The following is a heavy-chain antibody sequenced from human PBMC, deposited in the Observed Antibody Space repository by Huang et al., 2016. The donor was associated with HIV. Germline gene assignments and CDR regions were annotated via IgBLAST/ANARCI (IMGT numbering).Heavy chain of an antibody. J-gene: IGHJ4*02. Sequence: QVQLQQWGAGLLKPSETLSLTCAVYGGSISGFYWTGSRQPPGKGLEWLGEINPVGNTNYNPSLKSRVTISEDTSKNQFSLKLISVTAADTAVYYCARVEYAYGSRRLLYWGQGTLVTVST. D-gene: IGHD2-8*01. CDR3: ARVEYAYGSRRLLY. V-gene: IGHV4-34*01. CDR1: GGSISGFY. CDR2: INPVGNT.